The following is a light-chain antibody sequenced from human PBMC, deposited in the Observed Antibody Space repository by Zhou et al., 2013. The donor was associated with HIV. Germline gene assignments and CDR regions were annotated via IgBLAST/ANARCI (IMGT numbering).Light chain of an antibody. CDR2: AAS. Sequence: DIQMTQSPSSLSASVGDRVTITCRASQSISSFLNWYQQKPGKAPKLLIYAASSLQSGVPSRFSGSGSGTDFTLTISSLQPEDFATYYCQQSYSTPWTFGQQTNVE. CDR3: QQSYSTPWT. CDR1: QSISSF. J-gene: IGKJ1*01. V-gene: IGKV1-39*01.